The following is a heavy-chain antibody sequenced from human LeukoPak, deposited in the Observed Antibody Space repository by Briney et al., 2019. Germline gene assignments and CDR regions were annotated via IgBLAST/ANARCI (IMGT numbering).Heavy chain of an antibody. D-gene: IGHD3-10*01. Sequence: SGTLSLTCAVSGGSISSSNWWSWVRQPPGKGLEWIGEIYHSGSTNYNPSLKSRVTISVDKSKDQFSLKLSSVTAADTAVYYCARSYYYGSGSYAHAFDIWGQGTMVTVSS. V-gene: IGHV4-4*02. CDR3: ARSYYYGSGSYAHAFDI. CDR1: GGSISSSNW. J-gene: IGHJ3*02. CDR2: IYHSGST.